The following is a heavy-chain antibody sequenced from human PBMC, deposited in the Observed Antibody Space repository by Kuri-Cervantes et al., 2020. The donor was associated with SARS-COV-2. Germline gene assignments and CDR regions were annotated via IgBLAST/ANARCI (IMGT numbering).Heavy chain of an antibody. CDR3: ASPRPYYYDSSGYYYLSRAFDI. CDR2: ISAYNGNT. D-gene: IGHD3-22*01. Sequence: ASVKVSCKASGYTFTSYGISWVRQAPGQGLEWMGWISAYNGNTNYAQKLQGRVTMTTDTSTSTAYMELRSLRSDDTAVYYCASPRPYYYDSSGYYYLSRAFDIWGQGTMVTVSS. J-gene: IGHJ3*02. V-gene: IGHV1-18*01. CDR1: GYTFTSYG.